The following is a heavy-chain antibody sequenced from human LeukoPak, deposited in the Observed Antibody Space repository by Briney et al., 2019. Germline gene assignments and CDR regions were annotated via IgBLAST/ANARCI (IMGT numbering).Heavy chain of an antibody. V-gene: IGHV3-23*01. Sequence: GGSLRLSCAASGFTFSSFALSWVRQAPGKGLQWVSGISGSGGNTYYADSVRGRFTIPRDNSKNTLYLHIHSLRAEDTAVYYCAKGRYSSNWVNFDYWGQGTLVSVSS. CDR2: ISGSGGNT. CDR3: AKGRYSSNWVNFDY. D-gene: IGHD6-13*01. J-gene: IGHJ4*02. CDR1: GFTFSSFA.